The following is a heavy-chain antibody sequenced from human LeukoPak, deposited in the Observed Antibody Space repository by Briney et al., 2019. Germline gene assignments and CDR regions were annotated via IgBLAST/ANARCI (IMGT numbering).Heavy chain of an antibody. D-gene: IGHD3-16*01. CDR2: IIPIFGTA. V-gene: IGHV1-69*13. CDR1: GGTFSSYA. CDR3: ARGNPTLQRGTFGAYYFDY. J-gene: IGHJ4*02. Sequence: WAPVKVSCKASGGTFSSYAISWVRQAPGQGLEWMGGIIPIFGTANYAQKFQGRVTITADESTSTAYMELSSLRSEDTAVYYCARGNPTLQRGTFGAYYFDYWGQGTLVTVSS.